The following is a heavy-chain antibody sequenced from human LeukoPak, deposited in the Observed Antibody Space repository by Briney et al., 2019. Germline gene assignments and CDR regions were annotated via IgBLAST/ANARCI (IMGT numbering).Heavy chain of an antibody. CDR2: IRSNGGST. CDR3: VRVYY. Sequence: PAETLTLTCSASGFTFSSYAMHWIRQAPGKGLEYVSAIRSNGGSTYYAGSVKGRFTTSRDNSNTTLYLEMSSLRAEDSAVYYCVRVYYWGQGTLVTVSS. J-gene: IGHJ4*02. D-gene: IGHD3-10*01. V-gene: IGHV3-64D*06. CDR1: GFTFSSYA.